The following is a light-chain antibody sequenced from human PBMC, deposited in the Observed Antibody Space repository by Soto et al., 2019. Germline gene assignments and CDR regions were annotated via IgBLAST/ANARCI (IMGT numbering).Light chain of an antibody. Sequence: DIQLTQSPSSLSASVGDRVTITCQASQDIGNHLNLYQYKPGRAPKLLIYDVSILETGVPSRFSGSGSATDFTFTIRSLQPEDIATYFCQRYGTFAQGTKVEI. CDR3: QRYGT. CDR1: QDIGNH. V-gene: IGKV1-33*01. CDR2: DVS. J-gene: IGKJ1*01.